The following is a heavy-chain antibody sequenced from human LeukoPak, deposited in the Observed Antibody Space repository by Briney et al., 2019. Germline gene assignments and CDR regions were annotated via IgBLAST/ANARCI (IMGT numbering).Heavy chain of an antibody. D-gene: IGHD6-13*01. V-gene: IGHV5-51*01. J-gene: IGHJ4*02. CDR1: GYSFTGSW. CDR2: TYPPTSET. Sequence: GESLKVSCQGSGYSFTGSWIGWVRQMPGKGLEWMGITYPPTSETRYSPSFQGQVTISVDKSVNTAYLQWSSLKASDTAMYYCARLVSGSWAENFDYWGQGTLVTVSS. CDR3: ARLVSGSWAENFDY.